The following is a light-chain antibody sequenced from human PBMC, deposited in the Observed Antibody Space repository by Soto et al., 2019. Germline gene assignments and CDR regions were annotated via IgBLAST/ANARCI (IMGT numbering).Light chain of an antibody. CDR2: EVN. CDR1: SSDIGAYNY. CDR3: TSSGGRDNLM. V-gene: IGLV2-8*01. Sequence: QSALTQPPSASGSPGQSFTISCTGTSSDIGAYNYVSWFQQHPGEAPKLIISEVNKRPSGVPDRFSGSKSGNTASLTVSGRQAEDEADYYCTSSGGRDNLMFGGGTKVTVL. J-gene: IGLJ3*02.